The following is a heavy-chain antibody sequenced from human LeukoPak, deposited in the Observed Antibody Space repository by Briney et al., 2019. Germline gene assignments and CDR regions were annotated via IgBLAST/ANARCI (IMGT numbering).Heavy chain of an antibody. V-gene: IGHV4-4*02. D-gene: IGHD3-10*01. CDR2: VYHSGST. Sequence: PSETLSLTCAVSGGSISSSNWWSWVRQPPGKGLEWIGEVYHSGSTNYNPSLKSRVTMSVDKSKNQFSLKLTSVTAADTAVYFCARGGRYYGSGSYSSFDYWGQGTLVTVSS. CDR3: ARGGRYYGSGSYSSFDY. CDR1: GGSISSSNW. J-gene: IGHJ4*02.